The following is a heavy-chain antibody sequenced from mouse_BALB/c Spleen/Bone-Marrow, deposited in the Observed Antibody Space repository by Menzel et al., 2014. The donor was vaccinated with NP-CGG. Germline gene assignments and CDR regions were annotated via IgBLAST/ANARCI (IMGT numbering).Heavy chain of an antibody. CDR3: ASNWDVD. D-gene: IGHD4-1*01. J-gene: IGHJ2*01. V-gene: IGHV1-7*01. CDR1: GYTFTSYW. CDR2: INPSTGYT. Sequence: VQLQQSGAELAKPGASVKMSCKASGYTFTSYWMHRVKRRPGQGLEWIGYINPSTGYTEYNQKFKDKATLTADKSSSTAYMQLSSLTSEDSAVYYCASNWDVDWGQGTTLTVSS.